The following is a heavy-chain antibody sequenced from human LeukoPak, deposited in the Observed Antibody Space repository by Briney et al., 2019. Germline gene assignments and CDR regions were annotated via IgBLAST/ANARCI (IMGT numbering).Heavy chain of an antibody. CDR1: GGSISSSSYY. CDR2: IYYSGST. CDR3: ARQANEYSSSGRDY. J-gene: IGHJ4*02. D-gene: IGHD6-6*01. Sequence: PSETLSLTCTVSGGSISSSSYYWGWIRQPPGRGLEWIGSIYYSGSTYYNPSLKSRVTISVDTSKNQFSLKLSSVTAADTAVYPCARQANEYSSSGRDYWGQGTLATVSS. V-gene: IGHV4-39*01.